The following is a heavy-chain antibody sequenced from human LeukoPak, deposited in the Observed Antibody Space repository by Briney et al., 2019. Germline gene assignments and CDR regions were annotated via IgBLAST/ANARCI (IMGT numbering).Heavy chain of an antibody. J-gene: IGHJ4*02. V-gene: IGHV3-23*01. D-gene: IGHD3-10*01. CDR3: AKVSYGSGSYYKVFDY. CDR2: ISGSGGST. CDR1: GFTFSSYA. Sequence: GGSLRLSCAASGFTFSSYAMSWVRQAPGKGLEWVSAISGSGGSTYYADSVKGRFTISRDNSKNTPYLQMNSLRAEDTAVYYCAKVSYGSGSYYKVFDYWGQGTLVTVSS.